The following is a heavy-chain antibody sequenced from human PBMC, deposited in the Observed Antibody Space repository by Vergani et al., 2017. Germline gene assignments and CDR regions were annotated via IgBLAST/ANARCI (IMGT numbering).Heavy chain of an antibody. J-gene: IGHJ4*02. Sequence: EVQLLESGGGLVQPGGSLRLSCAVSGFTFSSYSMNWVRQAPGKGLEWVSSISSSSSYIYYADSVKGRFTISRDNSKNTLYLQMNSLRAEDTAVYYCARLVRVGATTDGFRYWGQGTLVTVSS. CDR2: ISSSSSYI. V-gene: IGHV3-21*04. CDR1: GFTFSSYS. CDR3: ARLVRVGATTDGFRY. D-gene: IGHD1-26*01.